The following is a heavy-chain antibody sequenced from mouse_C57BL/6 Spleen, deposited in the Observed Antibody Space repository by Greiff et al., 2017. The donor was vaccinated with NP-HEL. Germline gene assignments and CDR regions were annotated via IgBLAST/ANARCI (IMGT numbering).Heavy chain of an antibody. D-gene: IGHD2-4*01. J-gene: IGHJ3*01. V-gene: IGHV5-17*01. CDR1: GFTFSDYG. Sequence: EVQLVESGGGLVKPGRCLTLSCAASGFTFSDYGMHWVRQAPEKGLEWVAYISSGSSTIYYADTVTGRFTISRDNAKNTLFLQMTSLRSEDTAMYYCARSYYDYDWFAYWGQGTLVTVSA. CDR3: ARSYYDYDWFAY. CDR2: ISSGSSTI.